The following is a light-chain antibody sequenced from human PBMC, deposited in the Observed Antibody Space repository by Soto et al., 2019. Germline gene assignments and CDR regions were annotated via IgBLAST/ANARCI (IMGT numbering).Light chain of an antibody. CDR1: QSVRSN. CDR3: QQRDNCSLT. J-gene: IGKJ1*01. CDR2: DAS. V-gene: IGKV3-11*01. Sequence: EIVLTQSPATLSLSPGERATLSCRASQSVRSNLAWYQHKPGQAPRLLIYDASNRATGIPGRFSGSGSRTDVTLTISNLEPEDFAVYYCQQRDNCSLTFGQGAKVEIK.